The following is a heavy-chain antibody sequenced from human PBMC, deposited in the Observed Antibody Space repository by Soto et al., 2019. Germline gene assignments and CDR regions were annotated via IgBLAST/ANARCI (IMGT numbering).Heavy chain of an antibody. V-gene: IGHV3-15*07. CDR1: GFTFTNAW. J-gene: IGHJ4*01. CDR2: IKSKTDGGTT. Sequence: GGSLRLSCAASGFTFTNAWINWVGQAPGKGLEWVGRIKSKTDGGTTDYAEPVKGRFAISRDDSNNMVYLQMNSLKIEDTAVYYCTTDSYSTIIIVRFDYWGHGTLVTVSS. CDR3: TTDSYSTIIIVRFDY. D-gene: IGHD3-22*01.